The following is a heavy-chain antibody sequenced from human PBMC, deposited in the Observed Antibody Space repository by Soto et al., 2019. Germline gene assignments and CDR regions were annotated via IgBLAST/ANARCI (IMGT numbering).Heavy chain of an antibody. V-gene: IGHV3-9*01. CDR3: GRGRRAFTSAAADY. CDR1: GFTFGDFA. Sequence: VQLVESGGGLVQPGRSLRLSCVASGFTFGDFAMHWVRQAPGKGLEWVSSINFKANAIAYADSVKGRFTISRDNDKNSLYLQLTFLRPEDTAFYYCGRGRRAFTSAAADYWGQGTLVTVSS. J-gene: IGHJ4*02. CDR2: INFKANAI.